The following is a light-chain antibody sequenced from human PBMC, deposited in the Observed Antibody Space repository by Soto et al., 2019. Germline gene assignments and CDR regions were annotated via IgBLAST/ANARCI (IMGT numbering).Light chain of an antibody. Sequence: IVLTQSPGTLSLSLGEGATLSCRASQSVTCTNLAWYQQRPGQAPRLLIYGASTRAAGIPDRFSGSGSGTDFTLTITRLEPEDSAVYFCQQYTGPPTTFGQGTRLEIK. CDR1: QSVTCTN. J-gene: IGKJ5*01. V-gene: IGKV3-20*01. CDR3: QQYTGPPTT. CDR2: GAS.